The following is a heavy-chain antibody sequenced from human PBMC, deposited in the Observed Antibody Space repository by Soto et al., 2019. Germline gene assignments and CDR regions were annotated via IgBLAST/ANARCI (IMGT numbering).Heavy chain of an antibody. Sequence: GGSLRPSCAASGFTFSNYGMSWVRQAPGKGLEWVSGISAGGGNTYYADSVKGRFTISRDNAKNALFLQMNSLRAEDTAVYYCATFTLYDSSSSFDSWGQGTLVTVSS. CDR3: ATFTLYDSSSSFDS. CDR1: GFTFSNYG. V-gene: IGHV3-23*01. D-gene: IGHD6-6*01. CDR2: ISAGGGNT. J-gene: IGHJ4*02.